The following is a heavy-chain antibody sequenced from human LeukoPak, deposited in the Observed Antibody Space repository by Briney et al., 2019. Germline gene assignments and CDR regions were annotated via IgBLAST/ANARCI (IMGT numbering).Heavy chain of an antibody. D-gene: IGHD3-9*01. J-gene: IGHJ4*02. Sequence: SETLSLTCTVSGGSISSYYWSWIRQPPGKRLEWIGYIYYSGSTNYNPSLESRVTISVDTSKNQFSLKLSSVTAADTAVYYCARTYYDILTGYSHFDYWGQGTLVTVSS. CDR1: GGSISSYY. CDR2: IYYSGST. CDR3: ARTYYDILTGYSHFDY. V-gene: IGHV4-59*08.